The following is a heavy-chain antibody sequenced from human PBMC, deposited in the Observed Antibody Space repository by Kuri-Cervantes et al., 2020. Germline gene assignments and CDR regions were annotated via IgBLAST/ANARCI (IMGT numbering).Heavy chain of an antibody. CDR1: GFTFRNAW. CDR3: TTDGIIDYYYMDV. D-gene: IGHD3-16*02. J-gene: IGHJ6*03. CDR2: IKSKPDGGTT. V-gene: IGHV3-15*01. Sequence: GGSLRPSCAASGFTFRNAWMSGDRQAPGKGLEWVGRIKSKPDGGTTDYAAPVKARFTVSRDDSKNTLYLQMNSLKTEDTAVYYCTTDGIIDYYYMDVWGKGTTVTVSS.